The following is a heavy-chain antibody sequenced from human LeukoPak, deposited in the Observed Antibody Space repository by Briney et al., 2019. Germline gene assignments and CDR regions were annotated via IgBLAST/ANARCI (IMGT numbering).Heavy chain of an antibody. J-gene: IGHJ4*02. V-gene: IGHV3-23*01. CDR1: GFTFSSYA. Sequence: GGSLRLSCAASGFTFSSYAMIWVRQAPGKGLEWLSSISGSGGGTYYADSVKGRSSISRDNSKNTLYLEMSTLRAEDTAVYYCARRSSGSYSIDYCGQGTLVTVSS. CDR2: ISGSGGGT. D-gene: IGHD1-26*01. CDR3: ARRSSGSYSIDY.